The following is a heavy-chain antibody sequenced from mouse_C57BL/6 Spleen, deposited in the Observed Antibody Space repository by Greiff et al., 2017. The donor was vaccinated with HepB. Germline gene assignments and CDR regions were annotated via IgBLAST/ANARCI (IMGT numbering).Heavy chain of an antibody. J-gene: IGHJ2*01. Sequence: EVQLQQSGPELVKPGDSVKISCKASGYSFTGYFMNWVMQSHGKSLEWIGRINPYNGDTFYNQKFKGKATLTVDKSSSTAHMELRGLTSEDSAVYSCARSGVRVDDGYYLFDYWGQGTTLTVSS. CDR3: ARSGVRVDDGYYLFDY. CDR2: INPYNGDT. V-gene: IGHV1-20*01. CDR1: GYSFTGYF. D-gene: IGHD2-3*01.